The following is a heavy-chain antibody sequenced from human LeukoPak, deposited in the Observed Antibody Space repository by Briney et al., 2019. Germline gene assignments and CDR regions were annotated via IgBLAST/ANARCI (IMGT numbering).Heavy chain of an antibody. V-gene: IGHV3-15*01. Sequence: GGSLRLSCAASGFTFSNAWMSWVRQAPGKGLEWVGRIKSKTDGGTTDYAAPVKGRFTISRDDSKNTLYLQMNSLKTEDTAVYYCTTYPLWFGELSDGAFDIWGQGTMVTVSS. CDR2: IKSKTDGGTT. CDR3: TTYPLWFGELSDGAFDI. CDR1: GFTFSNAW. D-gene: IGHD3-10*01. J-gene: IGHJ3*02.